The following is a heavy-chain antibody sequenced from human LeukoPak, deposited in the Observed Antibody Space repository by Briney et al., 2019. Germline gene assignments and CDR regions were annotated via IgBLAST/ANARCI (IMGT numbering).Heavy chain of an antibody. Sequence: GGSLRLSCAASGFNFNTYTMNWVRQAPGKGLEWVSSISSDSSYIYYADAVHGRFTISRDDAKNTVYLQMNNLRAEDTAVYYCVRGGPSTWSWGQGTLVTVSS. V-gene: IGHV3-21*01. CDR2: ISSDSSYI. D-gene: IGHD2-15*01. J-gene: IGHJ5*02. CDR3: VRGGPSTWS. CDR1: GFNFNTYT.